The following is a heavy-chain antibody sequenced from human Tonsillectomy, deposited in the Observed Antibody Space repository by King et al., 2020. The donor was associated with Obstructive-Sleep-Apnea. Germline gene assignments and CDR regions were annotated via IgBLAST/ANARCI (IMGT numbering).Heavy chain of an antibody. CDR1: GFTFSSYA. J-gene: IGHJ4*02. D-gene: IGHD3-10*01. CDR2: ISYDGSNK. CDR3: ARGRGIYGSGSYQGDY. V-gene: IGHV3-30*04. Sequence: VQLVESGGGVVQPGRSLRLSCAASGFTFSSYAMHWVRQAPGKGLEWVAVISYDGSNKYYADSVKGRFTISRDNSKNTLYLQMNSLRAEDTAVYYCARGRGIYGSGSYQGDYWGQGTLVTVSS.